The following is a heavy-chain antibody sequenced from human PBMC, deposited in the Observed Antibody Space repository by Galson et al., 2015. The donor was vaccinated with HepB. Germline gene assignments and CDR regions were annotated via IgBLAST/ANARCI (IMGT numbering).Heavy chain of an antibody. CDR3: ARRGIEWRRGSVTREAFEI. Sequence: QSGAEVKKPGESLKISCTGYGYSFTSYWIGWVRQMPGKGLEWMGIIYPGEYDTRYSPSFQGQVTISADKSISTAYLQWSSLKASDTDMYYCARRGIEWRRGSVTREAFEIWGQGTMVTVSS. CDR2: IYPGEYDT. J-gene: IGHJ3*02. D-gene: IGHD4-17*01. CDR1: GYSFTSYW. V-gene: IGHV5-51*03.